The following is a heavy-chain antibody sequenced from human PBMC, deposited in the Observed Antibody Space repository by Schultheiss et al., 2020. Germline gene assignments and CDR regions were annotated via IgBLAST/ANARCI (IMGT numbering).Heavy chain of an antibody. CDR1: GFTFSSYG. J-gene: IGHJ6*02. CDR3: AKIPLEWLTYYYYGMDV. V-gene: IGHV3-23*01. Sequence: GGSLRLSCAASGFTFSSYGMHWVRQAPGKGLEWVSAISGSGGSTYYADSVKGRFTISRDNSKNTLYLQMNSLRAEDTAVYYCAKIPLEWLTYYYYGMDVWGQGTTVTVSS. D-gene: IGHD3-3*01. CDR2: ISGSGGST.